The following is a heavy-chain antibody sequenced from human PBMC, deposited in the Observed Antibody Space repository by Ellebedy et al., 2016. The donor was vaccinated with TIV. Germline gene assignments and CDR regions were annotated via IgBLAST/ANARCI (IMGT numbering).Heavy chain of an antibody. Sequence: SETLSLXXTVSGGSISSYYWSWIRQPPGKGLEWIGYIYYSGSTNYNPSLKSRVTISVDTSKNQFSLKLSSVTAADTAVYYCARAVRVTMVRGVYVFDYWGQGTLVTVSS. J-gene: IGHJ4*02. V-gene: IGHV4-59*01. CDR2: IYYSGST. CDR1: GGSISSYY. D-gene: IGHD3-10*01. CDR3: ARAVRVTMVRGVYVFDY.